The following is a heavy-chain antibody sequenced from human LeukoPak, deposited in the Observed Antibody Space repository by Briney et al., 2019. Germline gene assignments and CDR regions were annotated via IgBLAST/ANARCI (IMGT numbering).Heavy chain of an antibody. D-gene: IGHD3-10*01. CDR2: IYSGGGT. Sequence: GGSLRLSCAASGFTVSDNYMNWVRQAPGKGLEWVSVIYSGGGTYYADSVKGRFTISRDESKNTLYLQMNSLTAEDTGVYYCAREGGVLWFGEHTDDWYFDLWGRGTLVTVSS. V-gene: IGHV3-53*01. CDR3: AREGGVLWFGEHTDDWYFDL. CDR1: GFTVSDNY. J-gene: IGHJ2*01.